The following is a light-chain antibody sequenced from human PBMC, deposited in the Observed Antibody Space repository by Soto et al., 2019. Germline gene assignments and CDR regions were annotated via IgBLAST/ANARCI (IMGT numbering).Light chain of an antibody. CDR3: ATWDDSPNGPV. J-gene: IGLJ7*01. CDR2: SNS. Sequence: QSVLTQAPSASGSPGQSVTISCSGSSSNIGSNTVTWYQQPPGTAPKLLIYSNSHRPSGVPDRFAASKSGTSASLAISGLRSEDDADYYCATWDDSPNGPVFGGGTQLTVL. V-gene: IGLV1-44*01. CDR1: SSNIGSNT.